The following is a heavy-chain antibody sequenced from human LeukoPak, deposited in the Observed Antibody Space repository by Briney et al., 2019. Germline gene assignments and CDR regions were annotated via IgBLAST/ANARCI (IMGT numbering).Heavy chain of an antibody. Sequence: GGSLRLSCAASGFTFSTYAMSWVRQAPWKGLEWVSAISGSGGSTYYADSVKGRFTISRDSSKNTLYLQMNSLRAEDTAVYYCAKGYSSGWSGFSAFDYWGQGTLVTVSS. CDR3: AKGYSSGWSGFSAFDY. V-gene: IGHV3-23*01. CDR2: ISGSGGST. CDR1: GFTFSTYA. D-gene: IGHD6-19*01. J-gene: IGHJ4*02.